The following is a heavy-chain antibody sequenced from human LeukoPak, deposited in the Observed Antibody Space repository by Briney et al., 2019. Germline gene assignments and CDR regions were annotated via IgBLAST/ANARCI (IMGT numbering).Heavy chain of an antibody. D-gene: IGHD6-13*01. CDR1: GYTFTSYY. Sequence: GASVTVSCKASGYTFTSYYINWVRQATGRGREWMGWMNPNSGNTGYAQKFQGRVTMTRNTSISTAYMELSSLRSEDTAVYYCQGSSWPYYYYGMDVWGQGTTVTVSS. CDR2: MNPNSGNT. V-gene: IGHV1-8*01. CDR3: QGSSWPYYYYGMDV. J-gene: IGHJ6*02.